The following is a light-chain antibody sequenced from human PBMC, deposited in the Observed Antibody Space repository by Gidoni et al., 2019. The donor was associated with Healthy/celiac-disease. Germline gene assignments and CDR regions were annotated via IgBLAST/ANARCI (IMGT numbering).Light chain of an antibody. V-gene: IGKV3-11*01. CDR2: DAA. J-gene: IGKJ2*01. CDR3: QQRSNWPPMYT. CDR1: QSFTSY. Sequence: EIVLTQSLATLSLSPGERATLACRASQSFTSYLAWYQQKPGQAPRSLFYDAANRAASIPARFSGSGAGTDFTLTISSLEPEDFAVCYCQQRSNWPPMYTFGQGTKLEIK.